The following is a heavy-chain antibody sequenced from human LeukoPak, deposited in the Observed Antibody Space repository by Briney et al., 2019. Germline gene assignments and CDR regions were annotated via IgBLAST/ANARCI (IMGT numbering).Heavy chain of an antibody. CDR3: ARGRGAAAGTLYPY. CDR1: GYSISSGYY. Sequence: NTSETLSLTCAVSGYSISSGYYWSWIRQPPGKGLEWIGEINHSGSTNYNPSLKSRVTISVDTSKNQFSLKLSSVTAADTAVYYCARGRGAAAGTLYPYWGQGTLVTVSS. CDR2: INHSGST. J-gene: IGHJ4*02. V-gene: IGHV4-34*01. D-gene: IGHD6-13*01.